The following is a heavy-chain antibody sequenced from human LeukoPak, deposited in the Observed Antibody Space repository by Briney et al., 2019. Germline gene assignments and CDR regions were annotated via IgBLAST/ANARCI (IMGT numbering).Heavy chain of an antibody. D-gene: IGHD1-26*01. CDR3: ARSRAFNSGAFDP. CDR2: IFYSGST. Sequence: SETLSLTCTVSGGSISGYYWSWIRQPPGKGLEWIGNIFYSGSTNYNSSLRSRVTISEDTSKNQVSLRLNSVTAADTAVYYCARSRAFNSGAFDPWGQGSLVTVSS. V-gene: IGHV4-59*01. CDR1: GGSISGYY. J-gene: IGHJ5*02.